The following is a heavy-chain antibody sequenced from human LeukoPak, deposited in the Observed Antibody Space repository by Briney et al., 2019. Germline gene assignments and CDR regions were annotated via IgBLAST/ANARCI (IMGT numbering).Heavy chain of an antibody. CDR3: ARVPVGTWFDP. J-gene: IGHJ5*02. V-gene: IGHV4-59*01. CDR2: IYYSGST. Sequence: SETLSLTCTVSGGSISSYYWSWIRQLPGKGLEWIGYIYYSGSTNYNPSLKSRVTISVDTSKNQFSLKLSSVTAADTAVYYCARVPVGTWFDPWGQGTLVTVSS. D-gene: IGHD7-27*01. CDR1: GGSISSYY.